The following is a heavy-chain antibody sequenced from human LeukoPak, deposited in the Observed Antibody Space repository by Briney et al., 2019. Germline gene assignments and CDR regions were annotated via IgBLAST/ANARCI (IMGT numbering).Heavy chain of an antibody. V-gene: IGHV1-46*01. CDR3: ARVGRLYCGGDCYRFDY. CDR1: GYTFTSYY. Sequence: ASVKVSCKASGYTFTSYYMHWVRQAPGQGLEWMGIINPSGGSTSYAQKFQGRVTMTRDTSTSTVYMELSSLRSEDTAVYYCARVGRLYCGGDCYRFDYWGQGTLVTVSS. CDR2: INPSGGST. D-gene: IGHD2-21*02. J-gene: IGHJ4*02.